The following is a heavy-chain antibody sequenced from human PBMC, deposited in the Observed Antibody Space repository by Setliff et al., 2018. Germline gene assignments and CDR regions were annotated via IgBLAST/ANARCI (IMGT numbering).Heavy chain of an antibody. CDR3: AHRQLGSAAAGASFDF. CDR2: MFWNGGE. J-gene: IGHJ4*02. Sequence: PSETLSLTCAVSGGSITSGSYYWSWIRQPAGEGLEWLALMFWNGGERYNPSLSSRLSIAKDTSRNEVVLTLINLDPLDTATYYCAHRQLGSAAAGASFDFWGRGTLVTVSS. V-gene: IGHV2-5*01. D-gene: IGHD6-13*01. CDR1: GGSITSGSYY.